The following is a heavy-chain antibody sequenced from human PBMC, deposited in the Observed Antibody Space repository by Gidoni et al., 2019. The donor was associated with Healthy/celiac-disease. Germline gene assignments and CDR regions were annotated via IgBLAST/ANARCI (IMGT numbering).Heavy chain of an antibody. J-gene: IGHJ6*03. V-gene: IGHV1-2*04. CDR1: GYTFTGHY. D-gene: IGHD3-3*01. CDR2: INPNSGGT. CDR3: ARGHDDFWSGYSSYYYYYMDV. Sequence: QVQLVQSGAEVKKPGASVKVSCQASGYTFTGHYMHWVRQAPGQGLEWMGWINPNSGGTNYAQKFQGWVTMTRDTSISTAYMELSRLRSDDTAVYYCARGHDDFWSGYSSYYYYYMDVWGKGTTVTVSS.